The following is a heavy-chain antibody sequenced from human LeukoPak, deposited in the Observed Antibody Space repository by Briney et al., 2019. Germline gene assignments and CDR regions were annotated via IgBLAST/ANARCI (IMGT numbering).Heavy chain of an antibody. J-gene: IGHJ6*03. CDR3: ARALRSYYMDV. V-gene: IGHV4-39*07. Sequence: SETLSLTCTVSGGSISSSSYYWGWIRQPPGKGLEWIGSIYYSGSTYYNPSLKSRVTISVDTSKNQFSLKLSSVTAADTAVYYCARALRSYYMDVWGKGTTVTISS. D-gene: IGHD3-3*01. CDR1: GGSISSSSYY. CDR2: IYYSGST.